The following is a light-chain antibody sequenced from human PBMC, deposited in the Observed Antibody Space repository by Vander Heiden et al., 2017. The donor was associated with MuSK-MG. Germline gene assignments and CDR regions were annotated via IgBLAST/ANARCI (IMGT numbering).Light chain of an antibody. CDR2: QDS. J-gene: IGLJ2*01. V-gene: IGLV3-1*01. CDR1: KLADQY. CDR3: QAWNSSTHVV. Sequence: SYDLTQPCSESVPRGQTASITCSGNKLADQYVCWYQQKPGQSPVLVIYQDSKRPSGIPDRFSGSNSGNTATLTISGTQAMDEADYYCQAWNSSTHVVFGGGTKLTVL.